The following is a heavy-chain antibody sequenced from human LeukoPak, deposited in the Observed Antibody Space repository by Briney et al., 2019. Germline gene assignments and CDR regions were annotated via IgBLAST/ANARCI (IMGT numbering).Heavy chain of an antibody. Sequence: GESLKISCKASGYIFTNYWIGWVRQMPGKGLEWMGVIYPSDSDTRYSPSFQGQVTVSADKSITTAYLQWSSLKASDTAMYYCARHKGFDIWGQGTMVTVSS. CDR2: IYPSDSDT. J-gene: IGHJ3*02. CDR3: ARHKGFDI. V-gene: IGHV5-51*01. CDR1: GYIFTNYW.